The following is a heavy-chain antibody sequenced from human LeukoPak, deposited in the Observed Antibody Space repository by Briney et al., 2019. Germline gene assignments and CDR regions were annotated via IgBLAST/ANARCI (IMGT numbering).Heavy chain of an antibody. Sequence: GGSLRLSCAASGFTFSSYAMSWVRQAPGKGLEWVSGISGSGGSTYYADSVKGRFTISRDNSKNTLYLQMNSLRAEDTAVYYCAKDPLSYGSGTYYNYWGQGTPVTVSS. D-gene: IGHD3-10*01. J-gene: IGHJ4*02. V-gene: IGHV3-23*01. CDR2: ISGSGGST. CDR1: GFTFSSYA. CDR3: AKDPLSYGSGTYYNY.